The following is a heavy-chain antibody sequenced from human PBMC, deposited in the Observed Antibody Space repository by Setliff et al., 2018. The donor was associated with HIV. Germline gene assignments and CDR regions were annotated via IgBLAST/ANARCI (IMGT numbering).Heavy chain of an antibody. CDR3: ARLFIPNYFDP. J-gene: IGHJ5*02. D-gene: IGHD2-21*01. CDR1: GGPISGY. V-gene: IGHV4-59*08. Sequence: PSETLSLTCAVSGGPISGYWSWIRQPPGRELEWIGYIYYSGSTNYNPSLKSRVTISIDTSTNQFSLKLSSVTAADTAVYYCARLFIPNYFDPWGQGTLVTVSS. CDR2: IYYSGST.